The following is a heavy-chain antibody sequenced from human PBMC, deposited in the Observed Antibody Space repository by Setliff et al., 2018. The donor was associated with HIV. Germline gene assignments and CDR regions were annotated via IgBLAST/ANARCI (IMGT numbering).Heavy chain of an antibody. Sequence: GASVKVSCKTSGYNFSPYRTHWVRQAPGQGLEWIGIIDPGSGAATYAQKLQGRITMTRDTSTTTVYMHLNSLTSDDSAGYFCARVRPAPGAALDYWGQGTLVTVSS. CDR2: IDPGSGAA. CDR3: ARVRPAPGAALDY. D-gene: IGHD6-13*01. J-gene: IGHJ4*02. CDR1: GYNFSPYR. V-gene: IGHV1-46*04.